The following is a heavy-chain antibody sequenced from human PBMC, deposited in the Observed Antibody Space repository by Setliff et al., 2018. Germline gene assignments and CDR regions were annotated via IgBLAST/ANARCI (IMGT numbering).Heavy chain of an antibody. CDR3: ARDPTNHFWSAYWPF. CDR1: GYNFRNYG. J-gene: IGHJ4*02. Sequence: ASVKVSCKTSGYNFRNYGISWVRQVPGQGLEWMGWISGYKSNPNYLQKMQGRLTMTTDTSTSTAYMELRSLRSDDTAIYYCARDPTNHFWSAYWPFWGQGTLVTVSS. V-gene: IGHV1-18*04. D-gene: IGHD3-3*02. CDR2: ISGYKSNP.